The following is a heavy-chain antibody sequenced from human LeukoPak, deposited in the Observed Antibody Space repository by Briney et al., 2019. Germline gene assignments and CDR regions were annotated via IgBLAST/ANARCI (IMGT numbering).Heavy chain of an antibody. J-gene: IGHJ4*02. CDR2: IYPGDSES. Sequence: SGESLKISCKGSGYSFTNYWIGWVRQMPGKGLEWMGIIYPGDSESRYSPSFQGQVTVSADKSISTAYLQWSSLKASDTAMYYCARRRDLYSGSYYPFDYWGQGTLVTVSS. CDR1: GYSFTNYW. D-gene: IGHD1-26*01. CDR3: ARRRDLYSGSYYPFDY. V-gene: IGHV5-51*01.